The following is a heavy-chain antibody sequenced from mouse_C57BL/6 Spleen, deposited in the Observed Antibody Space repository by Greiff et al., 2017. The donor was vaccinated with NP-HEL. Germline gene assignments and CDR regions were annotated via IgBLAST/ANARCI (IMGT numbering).Heavy chain of an antibody. CDR3: ARITTVVAYYAMDY. Sequence: EVQVVESGGGLVKPGVSLKLPCAASGFTFSDYGMHWVRQAPEKGLEWVAYISSGSSTIYYADTVKGRFTISRDNAKNTLFLQITSLRSEDTAMYYCARITTVVAYYAMDYWGQGTSVTVSS. D-gene: IGHD1-1*01. V-gene: IGHV5-17*01. CDR1: GFTFSDYG. J-gene: IGHJ4*01. CDR2: ISSGSSTI.